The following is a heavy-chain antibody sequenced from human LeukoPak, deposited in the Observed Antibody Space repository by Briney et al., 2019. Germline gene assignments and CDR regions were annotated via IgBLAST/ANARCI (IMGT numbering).Heavy chain of an antibody. CDR3: ARDSGSYYFDY. Sequence: SETLSLTCTVSGGSISSGGYYWSWIRQRPGKGLEWIGYISYSGSTYYSPSLKSRVTISVDTSKNQLSLKLSSVTAADTAVCYCARDSGSYYFDYWGQGTLVTVSS. D-gene: IGHD1-26*01. J-gene: IGHJ4*02. V-gene: IGHV4-31*03. CDR1: GGSISSGGYY. CDR2: ISYSGST.